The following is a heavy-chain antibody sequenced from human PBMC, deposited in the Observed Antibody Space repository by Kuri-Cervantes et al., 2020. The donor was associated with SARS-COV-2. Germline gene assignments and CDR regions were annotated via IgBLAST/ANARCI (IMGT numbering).Heavy chain of an antibody. D-gene: IGHD1-26*01. CDR3: AKHVRIVGASGGDC. Sequence: GESLKISCAASGFTFSSYSMNWVRQAPGKGLEWVSSISDTGGRTDYADSVKGRFTISRDNSKNTLYLQVSSLRAEDSAVYYCAKHVRIVGASGGDCWGQGALVTVSS. J-gene: IGHJ4*02. V-gene: IGHV3-23*01. CDR1: GFTFSSYS. CDR2: ISDTGGRT.